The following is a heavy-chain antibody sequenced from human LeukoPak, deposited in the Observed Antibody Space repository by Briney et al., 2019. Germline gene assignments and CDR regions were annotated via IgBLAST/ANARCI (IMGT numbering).Heavy chain of an antibody. Sequence: SETLSLTCTVSGGSISRSSYYWGWIRQPPGKGLEWIGSFYYSGSTYYNPSLKSRITISVDTSKNQFSLKLSSVTAADTAVYYCARDSSYYYDSSGHIWGQGTMVTVSS. CDR1: GGSISRSSYY. D-gene: IGHD3-22*01. J-gene: IGHJ3*02. CDR2: FYYSGST. V-gene: IGHV4-39*07. CDR3: ARDSSYYYDSSGHI.